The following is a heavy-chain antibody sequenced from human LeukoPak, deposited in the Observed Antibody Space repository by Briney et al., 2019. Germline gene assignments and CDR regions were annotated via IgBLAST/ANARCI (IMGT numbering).Heavy chain of an antibody. CDR2: ISYDGSNK. J-gene: IGHJ3*02. D-gene: IGHD1-26*01. Sequence: GGSLRLSCAASGFTFSSYGMHWVRQAPGKGLEWVAVISYDGSNKYYADSVKGRFTISRDNSKNTLYLQMNSLRAEDTAVYYCAKVVVGATTGAFDIWGQGTMVTVSS. CDR3: AKVVVGATTGAFDI. V-gene: IGHV3-30*18. CDR1: GFTFSSYG.